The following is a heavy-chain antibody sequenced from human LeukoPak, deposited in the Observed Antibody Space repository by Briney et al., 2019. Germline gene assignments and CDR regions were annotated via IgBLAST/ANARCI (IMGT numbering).Heavy chain of an antibody. CDR2: ISSGGMTI. V-gene: IGHV3-48*04. CDR3: ARDDYDIVTGYYSMYSYGVDV. D-gene: IGHD3-9*01. Sequence: GGSLRLSCAASGLTFRSYAMSWVRQAPGKGLEWISYISSGGMTIYYADSVRGRFTVSRDNTKNSLFLQMNSLRAEDTAVYFCARDDYDIVTGYYSMYSYGVDVWGQGTAVTVSS. CDR1: GLTFRSYA. J-gene: IGHJ6*02.